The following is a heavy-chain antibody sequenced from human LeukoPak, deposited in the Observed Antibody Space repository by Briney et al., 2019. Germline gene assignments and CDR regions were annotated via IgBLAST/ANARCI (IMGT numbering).Heavy chain of an antibody. V-gene: IGHV3-33*06. CDR1: GFTFSSYG. CDR3: AKAAEEYYDYVWGSYRNDY. D-gene: IGHD3-16*02. CDR2: IWYDGSNK. Sequence: GGSLRLSCAASGFTFSSYGTHWVRQAPGKGLEWVAVIWYDGSNKYYADSVKGRFTISRDNSKNTLYLQMSSLRAEDTAVYYCAKAAEEYYDYVWGSYRNDYWGQGTLVTVSS. J-gene: IGHJ4*02.